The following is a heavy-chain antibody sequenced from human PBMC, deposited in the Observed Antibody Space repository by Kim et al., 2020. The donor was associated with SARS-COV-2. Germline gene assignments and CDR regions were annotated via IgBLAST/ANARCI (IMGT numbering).Heavy chain of an antibody. CDR2: IYYSGST. CDR3: ASGDQSITIFGPNWFDP. D-gene: IGHD3-3*01. Sequence: SETLSLTCTVSGGSISSSSYYWGWIRPPPGKGLEWIGSIYYSGSTYYNPSLKSRVTISVDTSKNQFSLKLSSVTAADTAVYYCASGDQSITIFGPNWFDPWGQGTLVTVSS. CDR1: GGSISSSSYY. J-gene: IGHJ5*02. V-gene: IGHV4-39*01.